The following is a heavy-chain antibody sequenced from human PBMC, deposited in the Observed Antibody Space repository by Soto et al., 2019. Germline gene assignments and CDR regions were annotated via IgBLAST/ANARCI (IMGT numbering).Heavy chain of an antibody. CDR1: GGSFSGYY. V-gene: IGHV4-34*01. Sequence: SETLSLTCAVYGGSFSGYYWSWIRQPPGKGLEWIGEINHSGSTNYNPSLKSRVTISVDTSKNQFSLKLSSVTAADMAVYYCARLTYYDFWSGYNFDYWGQGTQVTVSS. CDR2: INHSGST. J-gene: IGHJ4*02. D-gene: IGHD3-3*01. CDR3: ARLTYYDFWSGYNFDY.